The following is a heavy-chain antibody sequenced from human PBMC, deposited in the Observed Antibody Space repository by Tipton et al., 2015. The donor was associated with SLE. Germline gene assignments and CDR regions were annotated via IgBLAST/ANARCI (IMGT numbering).Heavy chain of an antibody. CDR1: GYRFTTYW. V-gene: IGHV5-51*01. CDR2: ICPGDSDT. Sequence: QLVQSGAEVKKPGESLKISCKGSGYRFTTYWIGWVRQMPGKGLEWMGLICPGDSDTKYSPSFRGQVTMSADKSISTAYLQWNSLKASDTAMYYCARHLVNGYFDLWGRGTLVTVSS. D-gene: IGHD1-1*01. CDR3: ARHLVNGYFDL. J-gene: IGHJ2*01.